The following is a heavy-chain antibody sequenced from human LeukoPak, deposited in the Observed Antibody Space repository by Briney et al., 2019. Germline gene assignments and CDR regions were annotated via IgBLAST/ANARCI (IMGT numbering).Heavy chain of an antibody. CDR3: ARDPNYYDSSADAFDI. V-gene: IGHV3-74*01. J-gene: IGHJ3*02. CDR2: INSDGSST. D-gene: IGHD3-22*01. Sequence: GGSLRLSCAASGFTFSSYWMHWVRQAPGKGLVRVSRINSDGSSTSYADSVKGRFTISRDNAKNTLYLQMNSLRAEDTAVYYCARDPNYYDSSADAFDIWGQGTMVTVSS. CDR1: GFTFSSYW.